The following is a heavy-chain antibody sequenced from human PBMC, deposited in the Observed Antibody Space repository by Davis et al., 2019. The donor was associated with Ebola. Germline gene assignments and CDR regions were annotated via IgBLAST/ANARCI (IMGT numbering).Heavy chain of an antibody. D-gene: IGHD2-15*01. CDR3: ARDLVVGAFDP. Sequence: SVKVSCKASGYTFTSYGISWVRQAPGQGLEWMGGIIPIFGTANYAQKFQGRVTITADKSTSTAYMELSSLRSEDTAVYYCARDLVVGAFDPWGQGTLVTVSS. V-gene: IGHV1-69*06. CDR2: IIPIFGTA. CDR1: GYTFTSYG. J-gene: IGHJ5*02.